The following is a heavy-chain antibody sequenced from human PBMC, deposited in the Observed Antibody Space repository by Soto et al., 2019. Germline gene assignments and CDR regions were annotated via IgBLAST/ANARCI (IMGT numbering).Heavy chain of an antibody. J-gene: IGHJ4*02. V-gene: IGHV4-59*01. CDR3: ERGRYSGHDPLDY. CDR2: IYYSGST. D-gene: IGHD5-12*01. CDR1: GGSISSYY. Sequence: NPSETLSLTCTVSGGSISSYYWSWIRQPPGKGLEWIGYIYYSGSTNYNPSLKSRVTISVDTSKNQFSLKLSSVTAADTAVYYCERGRYSGHDPLDYWGQGTLVTVSS.